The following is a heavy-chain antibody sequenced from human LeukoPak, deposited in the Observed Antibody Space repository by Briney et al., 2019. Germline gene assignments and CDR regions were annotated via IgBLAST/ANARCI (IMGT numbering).Heavy chain of an antibody. J-gene: IGHJ6*03. Sequence: SETLSLTCAVYGGSFSGYYWSWMRQPPGKGLVWIGEINHSGSTNYNPSLKSRVTISVDTSTTQFSLKMSSVTAADTAVYYCARAPSFFYYGSSSYYYYMDVWGKGTTVTVSS. CDR1: GGSFSGYY. D-gene: IGHD3-10*01. V-gene: IGHV4-34*01. CDR2: INHSGST. CDR3: ARAPSFFYYGSSSYYYYMDV.